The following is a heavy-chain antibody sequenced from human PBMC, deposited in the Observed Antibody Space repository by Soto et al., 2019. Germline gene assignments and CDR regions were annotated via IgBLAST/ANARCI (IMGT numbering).Heavy chain of an antibody. CDR1: GFTVSNNF. CDR3: TWDMVRGVSAFDI. D-gene: IGHD3-10*01. V-gene: IGHV3-53*02. Sequence: VQLVETGGALIQPGGSLRLSCAASGFTVSNNFMSWVRQAPGKALEWVSVIYTDGSPYYTDSVRGRFTISRDDSQNTVFLQMNNLRVEDTAVYYCTWDMVRGVSAFDICGQGTTVTVAS. J-gene: IGHJ3*02. CDR2: IYTDGSP.